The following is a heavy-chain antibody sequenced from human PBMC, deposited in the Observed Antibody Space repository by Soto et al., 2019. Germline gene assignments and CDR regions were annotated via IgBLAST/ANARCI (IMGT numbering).Heavy chain of an antibody. Sequence: ASETLSLTCTVSGGSISSSSYYWGWIRQPPGKGLEWIGSIYYSGSTYYNPSLKSRVTISVDTSKNQFSLKLSSVTAADTAVYYCARDSPLINYYYYGMDVWGQGTTVTVSS. CDR3: ARDSPLINYYYYGMDV. J-gene: IGHJ6*02. CDR2: IYYSGST. V-gene: IGHV4-39*07. CDR1: GGSISSSSYY. D-gene: IGHD3-22*01.